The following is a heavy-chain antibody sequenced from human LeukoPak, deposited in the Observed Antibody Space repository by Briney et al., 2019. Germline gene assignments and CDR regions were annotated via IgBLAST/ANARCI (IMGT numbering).Heavy chain of an antibody. J-gene: IGHJ4*02. Sequence: PGGSLRLSCATSGFTFSSYGMHWVRQAPGKGLEWVAFIRYDGHNKYYADSVKGRFTISRDNSNNTLHLQMNSLSAEDTAVYYCAKRSRIYYGDPLFDYWGQGTLVTVSS. CDR1: GFTFSSYG. D-gene: IGHD3-10*01. V-gene: IGHV3-30*02. CDR2: IRYDGHNK. CDR3: AKRSRIYYGDPLFDY.